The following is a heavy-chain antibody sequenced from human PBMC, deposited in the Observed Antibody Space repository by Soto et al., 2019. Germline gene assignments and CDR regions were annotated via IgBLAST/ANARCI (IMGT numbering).Heavy chain of an antibody. V-gene: IGHV3-23*01. CDR3: AKGWGFSNYDFDY. CDR1: RFTFSTYA. Sequence: LRLSCAASRFTFSTYAMSWVRQAPGKGLEWVSALSGSGGMTYYADSVKGRFTISRDNSRNTLDLQMNSLTAEDTAVYYCAKGWGFSNYDFDYWGQGALVTVSS. D-gene: IGHD4-4*01. CDR2: LSGSGGMT. J-gene: IGHJ4*02.